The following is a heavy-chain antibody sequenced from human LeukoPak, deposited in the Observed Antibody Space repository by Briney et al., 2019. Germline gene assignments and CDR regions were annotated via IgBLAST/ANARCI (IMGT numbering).Heavy chain of an antibody. CDR1: GYTFTGYY. CDR3: ARQRTAYCGGDCYFFDY. V-gene: IGHV1-2*02. D-gene: IGHD2-21*02. J-gene: IGHJ4*02. CDR2: INPNSGGT. Sequence: ASVKVSCKASGYTFTGYYMHWVRQAPGQVLGWMGWINPNSGGTNNAQKFQGRVTMTRDTSISTAYMELSRLRSDDTAVYYCARQRTAYCGGDCYFFDYWGQGTLVTVSS.